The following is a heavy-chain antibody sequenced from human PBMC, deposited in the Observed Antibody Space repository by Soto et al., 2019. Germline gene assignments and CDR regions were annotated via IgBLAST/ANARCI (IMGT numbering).Heavy chain of an antibody. Sequence: GGSLRLSCAASGFTFSNAWMSWVRQAPGKGLEWVGRIKSKTDGGTTDYAAPVKGRFTISRDDSKNTLYLQMNSLKTEDTAVYYCTTGDIVVVPAAILNWFDPWGQGTLVTVSS. CDR3: TTGDIVVVPAAILNWFDP. D-gene: IGHD2-2*01. CDR1: GFTFSNAW. CDR2: IKSKTDGGTT. J-gene: IGHJ5*02. V-gene: IGHV3-15*01.